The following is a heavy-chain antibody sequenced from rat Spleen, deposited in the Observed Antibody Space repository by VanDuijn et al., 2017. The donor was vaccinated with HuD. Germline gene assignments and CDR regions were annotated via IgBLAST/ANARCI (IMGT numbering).Heavy chain of an antibody. J-gene: IGHJ3*01. CDR3: ARPDYGYPFAY. D-gene: IGHD1-7*01. Sequence: EVQLVESGGGLVQPGRSLKLSCAASGFTFSDYNMAWVRQAPKKGLEWVATVTYDGTNTYYRDSVKGRFTFSRDNAKSTLYLQMDSLRSEDTATYYCARPDYGYPFAYWGQGTLVTVSS. CDR1: GFTFSDYN. V-gene: IGHV5-7*01. CDR2: VTYDGTNT.